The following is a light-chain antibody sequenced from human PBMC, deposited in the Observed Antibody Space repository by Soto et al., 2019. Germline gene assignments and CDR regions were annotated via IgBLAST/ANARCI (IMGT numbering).Light chain of an antibody. CDR1: QSISSW. CDR2: KAS. J-gene: IGKJ4*01. V-gene: IGKV1-5*03. Sequence: DIQMTQSPSTLSASVGVSVTITCRASQSISSWLAWYQQKPGKAPKLLIYKASSLESGVPSRFSGSGSGTEFTLTISSLQPDDFATYYCQQYNSFPLTFGGGTKVEIK. CDR3: QQYNSFPLT.